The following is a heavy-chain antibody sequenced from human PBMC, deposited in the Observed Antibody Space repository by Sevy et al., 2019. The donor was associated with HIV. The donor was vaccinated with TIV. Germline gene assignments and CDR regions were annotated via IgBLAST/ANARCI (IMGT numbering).Heavy chain of an antibody. CDR3: TRWKAAQSIFDY. V-gene: IGHV3-49*04. CDR2: LKSDVYGGTV. Sequence: GGSLRLSCTASGFTFGDYCMSWVRQAPGKGLEWVAFLKSDVYGGTVDNAASVRGRFVISRDESKTIAYLQMNHLKTEDTGVYYCTRWKAAQSIFDYWGQGALVTVSS. J-gene: IGHJ4*02. D-gene: IGHD6-13*01. CDR1: GFTFGDYC.